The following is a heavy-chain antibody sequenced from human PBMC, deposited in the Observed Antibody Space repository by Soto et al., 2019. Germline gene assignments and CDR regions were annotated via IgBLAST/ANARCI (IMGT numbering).Heavy chain of an antibody. CDR3: TVWGSGNDFGAA. V-gene: IGHV3-72*01. J-gene: IGHJ4*02. CDR1: GFTFSDHY. D-gene: IGHD3-10*01. Sequence: EVQLVESGGGLVQPGGSLRLSCAASGFTFSDHYMDWVRQAPGKGLEWVGRSKNKADSYTTEYAASVKGRFTISRDGSKNSLFLQMNSLKTEDTAVYYCTVWGSGNDFGAAWCKGILGTVSS. CDR2: SKNKADSYTT.